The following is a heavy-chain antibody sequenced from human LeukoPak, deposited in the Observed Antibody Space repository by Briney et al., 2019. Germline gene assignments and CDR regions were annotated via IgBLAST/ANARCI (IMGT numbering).Heavy chain of an antibody. CDR2: IYDSGST. D-gene: IGHD6-19*01. J-gene: IGHJ3*02. Sequence: PSETLSLTCTVSGGSISSYYWSWIRQPPGKGLEWIGYIYDSGSTNYNPSLKSRVTISVDTSKNQFSLKLSSVTAADTAVYYRARAAIGSGNAFDIWGQGTMVTVSS. CDR1: GGSISSYY. V-gene: IGHV4-59*12. CDR3: ARAAIGSGNAFDI.